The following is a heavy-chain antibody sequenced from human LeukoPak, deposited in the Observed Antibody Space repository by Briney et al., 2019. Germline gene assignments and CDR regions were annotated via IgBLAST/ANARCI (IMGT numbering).Heavy chain of an antibody. J-gene: IGHJ4*02. Sequence: PGGSLRLSCAASGFTFSSYAMSWVRQAPGKGLEWVSSISSSSSYIYYADSVKGRFTISRDNAKNSLYLQMNSLRAEDTAVYYCARDLRGSYVSFLPPTPYDYWGQGTLVTVSS. D-gene: IGHD1-26*01. CDR3: ARDLRGSYVSFLPPTPYDY. CDR1: GFTFSSYA. V-gene: IGHV3-21*01. CDR2: ISSSSSYI.